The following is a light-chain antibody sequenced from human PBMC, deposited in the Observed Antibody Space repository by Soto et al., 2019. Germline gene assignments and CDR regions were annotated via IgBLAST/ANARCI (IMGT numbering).Light chain of an antibody. V-gene: IGKV3-20*01. CDR2: GAS. CDR1: QTVRTNY. Sequence: EIVLTQSPGTLSLSPGERATLSCRASQTVRTNYLDWFQHKPGQAPRLLIYGASSRATGIPDRFSGSGSGTDFTLSITGLEPEACAEYVGQEDSYSPLSVGGGTKVVSK. J-gene: IGKJ4*01. CDR3: QEDSYSPLS.